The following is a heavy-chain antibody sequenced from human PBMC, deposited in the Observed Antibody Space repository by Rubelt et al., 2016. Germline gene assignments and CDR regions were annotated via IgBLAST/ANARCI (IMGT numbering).Heavy chain of an antibody. Sequence: QVQLQESGPGLVKPSETLSLTCTVSGYSISSGYYWGWIRQPPGKGLEWIGSIYHSGSTYYNPSLKGRVTISSDTSRNQFSLKLSSVTASDTAVYHCARDLYRYIAGPYFDYWGQGTLVTVSS. CDR1: GYSISSGYY. CDR3: ARDLYRYIAGPYFDY. V-gene: IGHV4-38-2*02. D-gene: IGHD6-13*01. J-gene: IGHJ4*02. CDR2: IYHSGST.